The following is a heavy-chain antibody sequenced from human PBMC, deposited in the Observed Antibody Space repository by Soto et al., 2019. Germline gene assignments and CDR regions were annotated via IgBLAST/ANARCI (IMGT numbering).Heavy chain of an antibody. CDR1: GGSFSGYY. CDR2: INHSGST. D-gene: IGHD1-1*01. V-gene: IGHV4-34*01. CDR3: ARSKPRRWNYDYYYYMDV. J-gene: IGHJ6*03. Sequence: SETLSLTCAVYGGSFSGYYWSWIRQPPGKGLEWIGEINHSGSTNYNPSLKSRVTISVDTSKNQFSLKLSSVTAADTAVYYCARSKPRRWNYDYYYYMDVWGKGTTVTVSS.